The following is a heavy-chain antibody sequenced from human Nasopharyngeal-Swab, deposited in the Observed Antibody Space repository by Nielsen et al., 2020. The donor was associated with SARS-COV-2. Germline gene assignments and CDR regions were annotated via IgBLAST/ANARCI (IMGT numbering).Heavy chain of an antibody. CDR1: GFTFSDYY. D-gene: IGHD3-3*01. CDR2: ISSSSSYT. CDR3: ARVYSYYDFWSGSNYGMDV. Sequence: GESLKISCAASGFTFSDYYMSWIRQAPGKGLEWVSYISSSSSYTNYADSVKGRFTISRDNAKNSLYLQMNSLRAEDTAVYYCARVYSYYDFWSGSNYGMDVWGQETTVTVSS. V-gene: IGHV3-11*06. J-gene: IGHJ6*02.